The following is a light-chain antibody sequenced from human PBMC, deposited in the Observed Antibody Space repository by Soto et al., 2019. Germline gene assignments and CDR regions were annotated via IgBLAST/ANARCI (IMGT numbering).Light chain of an antibody. CDR3: QQRRDWLHT. CDR1: QNTTTY. J-gene: IGKJ2*01. CDR2: DAS. Sequence: IVLTQSPATLSLSPGERATLSCRASQNTTTYLGWYQQKPGQAPRLLIYDASKRATGIPARFSGSGSGTDFTLTISRLEPEDFAVYYCQQRRDWLHTFGQGKKLEIK. V-gene: IGKV3-11*01.